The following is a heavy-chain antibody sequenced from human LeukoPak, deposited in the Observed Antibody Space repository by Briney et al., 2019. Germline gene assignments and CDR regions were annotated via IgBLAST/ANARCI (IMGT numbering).Heavy chain of an antibody. D-gene: IGHD3-22*01. J-gene: IGHJ4*02. V-gene: IGHV3-30*03. CDR1: GFTFSSYG. CDR3: ARGDRAASGYDY. CDR2: TSYDGSNK. Sequence: GGSLRLSCAASGFTFSSYGMHWVRQAPGKGLEWVAVTSYDGSNKYYADSVKGRFTISRDNSKNTLYLQMNSLRAEDTAVYYCARGDRAASGYDYWGQGTLVTVSS.